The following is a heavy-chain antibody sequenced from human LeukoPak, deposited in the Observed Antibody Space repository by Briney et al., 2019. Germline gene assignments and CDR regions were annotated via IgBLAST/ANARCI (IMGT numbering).Heavy chain of an antibody. CDR2: INPNSGGT. CDR3: ARDLGDGGYNTFDY. Sequence: ASVKVSCKASGYTFTGYYMHWVRQAPGQGLEWMGWINPNSGGTNYAQKFQGRVTMTRDTSISTAYMELSRLRYDDTAVYYCARDLGDGGYNTFDYWGQRALVTVSS. J-gene: IGHJ4*02. D-gene: IGHD5-24*01. V-gene: IGHV1-2*02. CDR1: GYTFTGYY.